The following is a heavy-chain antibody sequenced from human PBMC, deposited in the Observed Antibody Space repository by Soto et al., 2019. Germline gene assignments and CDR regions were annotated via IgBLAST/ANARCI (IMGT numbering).Heavy chain of an antibody. CDR1: GGSISSGGYY. CDR2: ISYSGST. CDR3: AAVYYDLWTYRYYFAS. J-gene: IGHJ4*02. Sequence: SETLSLTCTVSGGSISSGGYYWSWIRQHPGKGVEWVGYISYSGSTYYNPSLKSRVTISVDTSKNQFSLKLSSVTAADTAVYYCAAVYYDLWTYRYYFASWREGTLVTVSP. V-gene: IGHV4-31*03. D-gene: IGHD3-3*01.